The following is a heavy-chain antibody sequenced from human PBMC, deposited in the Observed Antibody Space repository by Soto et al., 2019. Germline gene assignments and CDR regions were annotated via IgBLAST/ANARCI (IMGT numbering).Heavy chain of an antibody. V-gene: IGHV1-46*03. CDR1: GYTFTSYY. Sequence: ASVKVSCKASGYTFTSYYMHWVRQAPGQGLEWMGIINPSGGSTSYAQKFQGRVTMTRDTSTSTVYMELSSLRSEDTAVYYCARGGRSKQLVREDDAFDIWGQGTMVTVS. D-gene: IGHD6-13*01. CDR2: INPSGGST. J-gene: IGHJ3*02. CDR3: ARGGRSKQLVREDDAFDI.